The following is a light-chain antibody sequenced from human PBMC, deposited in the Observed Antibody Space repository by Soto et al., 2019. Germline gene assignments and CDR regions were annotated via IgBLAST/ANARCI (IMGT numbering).Light chain of an antibody. J-gene: IGKJ2*01. CDR3: QQYNSYSPYT. V-gene: IGKV1-5*01. CDR1: QSISSW. Sequence: DIQMTQSPSTLSASVGDRVTITCRASQSISSWLAWYQQKPGKAPKLLIYDASSLESGVPARLSGSGSGTEFTLAFSSLQPYDLATYYCQQYNSYSPYTFGQGTKLEIK. CDR2: DAS.